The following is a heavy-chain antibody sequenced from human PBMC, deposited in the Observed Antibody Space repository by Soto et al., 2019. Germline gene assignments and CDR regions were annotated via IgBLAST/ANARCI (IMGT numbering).Heavy chain of an antibody. D-gene: IGHD3-22*01. CDR3: ARDYYDVSASYGLEF. Sequence: QVHLVQSGAEVKKPGASVTVSCRASGYTFTGYYIHWVRQVPGQGLEWMGWINPNSGGANIAQRFQGWVTMTRDISTTTTYMELSSLRSNDTAVYYCARDYYDVSASYGLEFWGQGTMVTVAA. CDR1: GYTFTGYY. J-gene: IGHJ3*01. CDR2: INPNSGGA. V-gene: IGHV1-2*04.